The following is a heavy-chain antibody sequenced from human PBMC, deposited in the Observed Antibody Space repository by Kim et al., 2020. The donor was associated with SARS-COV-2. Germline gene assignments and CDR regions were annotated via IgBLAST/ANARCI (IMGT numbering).Heavy chain of an antibody. CDR2: INHSGST. V-gene: IGHV4-34*01. CDR3: ARWKKQWLVRWGDY. CDR1: GGSFSGYY. Sequence: SETLSLTCAVYGGSFSGYYWSWIRQPPGKGLEWIGEINHSGSTNYNPSLKSRVTISVDTSKNQFSLKLSSVTAADTAVYYCARWKKQWLVRWGDYWGQGTLVTVSS. J-gene: IGHJ4*02. D-gene: IGHD6-19*01.